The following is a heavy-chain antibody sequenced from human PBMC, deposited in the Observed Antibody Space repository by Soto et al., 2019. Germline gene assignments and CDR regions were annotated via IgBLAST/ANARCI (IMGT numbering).Heavy chain of an antibody. CDR1: GASISSYY. D-gene: IGHD1-26*01. CDR3: ARGEDRSSRRQNWFDP. J-gene: IGHJ5*02. V-gene: IGHV4-59*01. CDR2: LSYSGST. Sequence: SETLSLTCTVVGASISSYYWSWIRQPPGKGLEWIGYLSYSGSTSYNPSLKSRVTMSVDTSKNQMSLKLTSVTAADTAVYFCARGEDRSSRRQNWFDPCRQGILVTVSS.